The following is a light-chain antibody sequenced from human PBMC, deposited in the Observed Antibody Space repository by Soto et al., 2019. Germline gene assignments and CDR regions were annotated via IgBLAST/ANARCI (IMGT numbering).Light chain of an antibody. Sequence: QSALTQPPSESGSPGQSVTISCTGTSSDVGGYNHVSWYQQHPGKAPRLIIYEVSKRPSGVPDRFSGSKSGNTASLTVSGLQTEDEADYYCCSYAGGINLFGTGTKLTVL. CDR2: EVS. CDR3: CSYAGGINL. V-gene: IGLV2-8*01. CDR1: SSDVGGYNH. J-gene: IGLJ1*01.